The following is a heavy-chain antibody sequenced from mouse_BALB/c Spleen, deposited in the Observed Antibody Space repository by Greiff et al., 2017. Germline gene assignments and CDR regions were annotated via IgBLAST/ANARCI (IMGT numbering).Heavy chain of an antibody. D-gene: IGHD3-2*01. CDR3: ARKGDRFDY. CDR2: IDPSDSYT. CDR1: GYTFTSYW. V-gene: IGHV1-69*02. Sequence: QVQLQQPGAELVKPGASVKLSCKASGYTFTSYWMHWVKQRPGQGLEWIGEIDPSDSYTNYNQKFKGKATLTVDKSSSTAYMQLSSLTSEDSAVYYCARKGDRFDYWGQGTTLTVSS. J-gene: IGHJ2*01.